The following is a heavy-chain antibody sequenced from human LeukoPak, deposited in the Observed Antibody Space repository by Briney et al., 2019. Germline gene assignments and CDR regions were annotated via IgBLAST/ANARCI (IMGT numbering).Heavy chain of an antibody. CDR3: SGGAPTESSGYCFLY. J-gene: IGHJ4*02. D-gene: IGHD3-22*01. CDR2: INDDWGTT. V-gene: IGHV3-64*04. Sequence: AGSLRLSCSASGFSLRSYAMRWIRQAPGKGLEFVSGINDDWGTTDYAAFVKGRFTISRDNSKNTLYLQMNALRAEDTAVYYCSGGAPTESSGYCFLYWGQGTLVTVSS. CDR1: GFSLRSYA.